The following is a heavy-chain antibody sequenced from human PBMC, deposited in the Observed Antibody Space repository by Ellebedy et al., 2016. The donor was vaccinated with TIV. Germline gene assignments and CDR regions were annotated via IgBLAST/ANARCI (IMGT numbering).Heavy chain of an antibody. CDR1: GDSMRRHY. D-gene: IGHD4-17*01. V-gene: IGHV4-4*07. Sequence: SETLSLXCTVSGDSMRRHYWSWIRQPAGKALEWIGRLYVSGIINYNSSLKSRVTISLDTSRNQFSLRLSSVTAADTAVYFCARGPGGTGDPPLDYWGQGILVTVSS. CDR2: LYVSGII. CDR3: ARGPGGTGDPPLDY. J-gene: IGHJ4*02.